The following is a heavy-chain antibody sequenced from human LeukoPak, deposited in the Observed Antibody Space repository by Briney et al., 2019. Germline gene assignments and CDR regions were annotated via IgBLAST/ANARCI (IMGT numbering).Heavy chain of an antibody. CDR2: MYSFGNT. D-gene: IGHD6-13*01. Sequence: GGSLRLSCAVSEFTVSSTYMSWVRQAPGKGLEWVSLMYSFGNTYYADSVKGRFTISRDNAKNSLYLQMNSLRAEDTAVYYCAIIPRAAAGPSARSPFHYWGQGTLVTVSS. CDR3: AIIPRAAAGPSARSPFHY. V-gene: IGHV3-66*03. J-gene: IGHJ4*02. CDR1: EFTVSSTY.